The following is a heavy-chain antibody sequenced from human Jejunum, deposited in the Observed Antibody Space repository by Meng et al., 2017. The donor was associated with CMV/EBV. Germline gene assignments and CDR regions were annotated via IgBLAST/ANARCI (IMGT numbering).Heavy chain of an antibody. CDR3: ASLFHFDILTGSWY. CDR1: GASITNGEYY. V-gene: IGHV4-30-4*08. Sequence: QVQLQESGPGLVKPSQTLSLSCTVSGASITNGEYYWNWIRQSPGKGLEWIGYIYNTGRTSYSPSLKSRVSMSVDTAKNQFSLHLSSVTVADAAMYYCASLFHFDILTGSWYWGQGALVTVSS. CDR2: IYNTGRT. D-gene: IGHD3-9*01. J-gene: IGHJ4*02.